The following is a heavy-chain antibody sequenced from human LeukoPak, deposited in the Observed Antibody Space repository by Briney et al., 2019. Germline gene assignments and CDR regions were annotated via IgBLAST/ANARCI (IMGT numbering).Heavy chain of an antibody. J-gene: IGHJ4*02. V-gene: IGHV4-39*01. Sequence: SETLSLTCTVSGGSISSSSYYWGWIRQSPGKGLEWIGNIYNSGNTYYNPSLKSRVTISVDTSKNQFSLKLSSITAADTAVYYCARRGCSGRSFDFWGQGTLVNVSS. D-gene: IGHD3-10*02. CDR1: GGSISSSSYY. CDR2: IYNSGNT. CDR3: ARRGCSGRSFDF.